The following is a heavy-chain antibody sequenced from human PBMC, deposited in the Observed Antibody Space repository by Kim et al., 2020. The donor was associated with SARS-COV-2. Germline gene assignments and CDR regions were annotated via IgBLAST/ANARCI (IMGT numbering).Heavy chain of an antibody. CDR3: AREGYCSSTSFPWTLPTAPYYYYGMDV. V-gene: IGHV3-33*05. CDR2: ISYDGSNK. CDR1: GFTFSSYG. J-gene: IGHJ6*02. Sequence: GGSLRLSCAASGFTFSSYGMHWVRQAPGKGLEWVAVISYDGSNKYYADSVKGRFTISRDNSKNTLYLQMNSLRAEDTAVYYCAREGYCSSTSFPWTLPTAPYYYYGMDVWGQGTTVTVSS. D-gene: IGHD2-2*01.